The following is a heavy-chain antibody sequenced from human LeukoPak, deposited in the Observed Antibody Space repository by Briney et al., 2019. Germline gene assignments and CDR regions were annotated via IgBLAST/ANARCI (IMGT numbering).Heavy chain of an antibody. J-gene: IGHJ3*02. Sequence: SETLSLTCTVSGGSISSYYWSWIRQPPGKGLEWIGYIYYSGSTNYDPSLKSRVTISVDMSKNQFSLKLSSVTAADTAVYYCAVDWFGGNSKDAFDIWGQGTMVTVSS. CDR2: IYYSGST. D-gene: IGHD3-9*01. CDR1: GGSISSYY. V-gene: IGHV4-59*01. CDR3: AVDWFGGNSKDAFDI.